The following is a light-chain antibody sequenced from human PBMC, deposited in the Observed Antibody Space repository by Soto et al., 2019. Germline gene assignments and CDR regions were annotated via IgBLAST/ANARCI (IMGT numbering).Light chain of an antibody. CDR3: AVWDDTLNGPV. CDR1: DSNIAINT. J-gene: IGLJ2*01. Sequence: QPVLTQPPSASATPGHAVTISCSGGDSNIAINTVSWYQQLPGVAPKLLIYNTYQRPSEVPARFSGSKSGSSASLAISGLQSEDEADYYCAVWDDTLNGPVFGGGTKVTVL. CDR2: NTY. V-gene: IGLV1-44*01.